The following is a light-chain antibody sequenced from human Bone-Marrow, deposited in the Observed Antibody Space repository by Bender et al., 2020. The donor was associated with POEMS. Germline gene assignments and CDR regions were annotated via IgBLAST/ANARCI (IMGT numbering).Light chain of an antibody. V-gene: IGLV2-14*01. Sequence: QSALTQPASVSASPGQSITISCTGTSSDVGGYNYVSWYQQHPGEAPKLMIYEASKRPSGVSNRFSASKSGNTASLTISGLQAEDEADYYCASYSVSGTRLFGGGTKLTVL. J-gene: IGLJ3*02. CDR3: ASYSVSGTRL. CDR1: SSDVGGYNY. CDR2: EAS.